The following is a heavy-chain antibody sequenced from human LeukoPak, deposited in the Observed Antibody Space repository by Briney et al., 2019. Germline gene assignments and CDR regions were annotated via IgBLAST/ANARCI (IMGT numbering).Heavy chain of an antibody. CDR2: VNSDGSIT. CDR1: GFTFSSYW. Sequence: GGSLRLSCAGSGFTFSSYWMHWVRQAPGKGLVWVSRVNSDGSITSYADSVKGRFTISRDNSKNTLYLQMKSLRAEDTALYYCAKRIAAQENFDYWGQGTLVTVSS. J-gene: IGHJ4*02. D-gene: IGHD6-6*01. CDR3: AKRIAAQENFDY. V-gene: IGHV3-74*01.